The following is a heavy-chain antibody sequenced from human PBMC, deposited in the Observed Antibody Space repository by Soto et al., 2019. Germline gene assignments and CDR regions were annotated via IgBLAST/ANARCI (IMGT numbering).Heavy chain of an antibody. D-gene: IGHD3-10*01. CDR2: IYYSGNT. V-gene: IGHV4-30-4*01. Sequence: SETLSLTCTVSGDSISSGDYYWSWIRQPPGKGLEWIGCIYYSGNTYYNPSLKRRITINPDTSKNQFSLQVNSVSPEDTAVYYCARESYGSGSYDGMDVWGQGTTVTVSS. CDR1: GDSISSGDYY. CDR3: ARESYGSGSYDGMDV. J-gene: IGHJ6*02.